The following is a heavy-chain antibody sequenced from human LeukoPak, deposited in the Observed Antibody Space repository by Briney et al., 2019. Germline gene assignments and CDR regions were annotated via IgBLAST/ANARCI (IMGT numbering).Heavy chain of an antibody. V-gene: IGHV3-23*01. Sequence: GGSLRLSCTASGFTFSSYAMSWVRQAPGKGLEWVSAISGSGGKTYYADSVKGRFTISRDNSKNTLYLQMNSLRAEDTAVYYCAKGRKWELPFDYWGQGTLATVSS. J-gene: IGHJ4*02. CDR2: ISGSGGKT. CDR3: AKGRKWELPFDY. D-gene: IGHD1-26*01. CDR1: GFTFSSYA.